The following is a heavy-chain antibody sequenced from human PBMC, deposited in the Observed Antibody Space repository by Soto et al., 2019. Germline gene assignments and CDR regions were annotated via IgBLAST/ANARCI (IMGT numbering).Heavy chain of an antibody. Sequence: GGSLRLSCAASGFTFSSYGMHWVRQAPGKGLEWVAVISYDGSNKYYADSVKGRFTISRDNSKNTLYLQMNSLRAEDTAVYYCAREGGNYDFVNYFDYWGQGTLVTVSS. V-gene: IGHV3-30*19. CDR1: GFTFSSYG. J-gene: IGHJ4*02. CDR3: AREGGNYDFVNYFDY. CDR2: ISYDGSNK. D-gene: IGHD3-3*01.